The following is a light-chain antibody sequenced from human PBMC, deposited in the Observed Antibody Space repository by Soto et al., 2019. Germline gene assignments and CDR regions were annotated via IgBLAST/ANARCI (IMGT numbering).Light chain of an antibody. V-gene: IGLV1-51*02. CDR3: GTWDSSLSAFYV. Sequence: QSVLTQRPSVSAAPGQKVTISCSGSSSNIGNNYVSWYQQLPGTAPRLLIYENNKRPSGIPDRFSGSKSGTSATLGITGLQTGDEADYYCGTWDSSLSAFYVFGNGTKVTVL. CDR2: ENN. CDR1: SSNIGNNY. J-gene: IGLJ1*01.